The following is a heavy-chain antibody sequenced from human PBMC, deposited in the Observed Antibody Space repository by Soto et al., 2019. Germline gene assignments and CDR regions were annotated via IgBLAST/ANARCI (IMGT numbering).Heavy chain of an antibody. CDR1: GFTFSSYS. CDR2: ISSSSSYI. Sequence: GGSLRLSCAASGFTFSSYSMNWVRQAPGKGLEWVSSISSSSSYIYYADSVKGRFTISRDNAKNSLYLQMNSLRAEDTAVYYCARAYCGGDCPRLAYFDYWGQGTLVTV. D-gene: IGHD2-21*02. V-gene: IGHV3-21*01. J-gene: IGHJ4*02. CDR3: ARAYCGGDCPRLAYFDY.